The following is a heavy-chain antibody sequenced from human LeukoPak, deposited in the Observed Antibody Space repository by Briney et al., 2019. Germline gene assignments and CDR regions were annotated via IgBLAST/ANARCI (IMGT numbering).Heavy chain of an antibody. CDR2: IYYSGST. V-gene: IGHV4-59*01. D-gene: IGHD4-11*01. CDR1: GGSISSYY. Sequence: SETLSLTCTVSGGSISSYYWSWIRQPPGKGLEWIGYIYYSGSTNYNPSLKSRVTISVDTSKNQFSLKLSSVTAADTAVYYCARGDSNYADARYFDYWGQGTLVTVSS. CDR3: ARGDSNYADARYFDY. J-gene: IGHJ4*02.